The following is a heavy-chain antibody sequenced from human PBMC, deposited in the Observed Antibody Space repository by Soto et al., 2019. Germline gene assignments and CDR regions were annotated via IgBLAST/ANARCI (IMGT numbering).Heavy chain of an antibody. Sequence: EVQLVESGGGLVQPGGSLRLSCAASGFTFSSYAMHWVRQAPGKGLEYVSAISSYGGSTYYANSVKDRFTISRDNSKNMMYLQRASLRAEDMAVYYWARDPDSSGYYYFDYWGQGTLVTVSS. CDR3: ARDPDSSGYYYFDY. CDR1: GFTFSSYA. J-gene: IGHJ4*02. V-gene: IGHV3-64*01. CDR2: ISSYGGST. D-gene: IGHD3-22*01.